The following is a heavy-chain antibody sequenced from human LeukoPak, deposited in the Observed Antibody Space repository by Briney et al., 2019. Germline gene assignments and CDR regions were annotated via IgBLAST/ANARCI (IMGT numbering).Heavy chain of an antibody. CDR2: ISGSGGST. V-gene: IGHV3-23*01. J-gene: IGHJ4*02. CDR1: GFTFSSYG. D-gene: IGHD3-22*01. Sequence: GGSLRLSCAASGFTFSSYGMSWVRQAPGKGLEWVSAISGSGGSTYYADSVKGRFTISRDNSKNTLYLQMNSLRAEDTAVYYCAKYPPRYYYDSSGQYYFDYWGQGTLVTVSS. CDR3: AKYPPRYYYDSSGQYYFDY.